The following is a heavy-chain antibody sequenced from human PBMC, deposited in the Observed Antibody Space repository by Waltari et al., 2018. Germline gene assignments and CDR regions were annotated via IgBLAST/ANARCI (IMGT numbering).Heavy chain of an antibody. J-gene: IGHJ4*02. V-gene: IGHV4-34*01. CDR3: ASRRRVTYGGYSHGYNF. Sequence: QVQLQRWDAGVLKASETLSLTFAGYGGSCSGYCGRGIRQPPGKGLEWIGEINHSGSTNSNPALKSRVTISVDTSKTQFSLKLSSVTAAETAGHYCASRRRVTYGGYSHGYNFWGQGTLVTVSS. CDR1: GGSCSGYC. CDR2: INHSGST. D-gene: IGHD5-18*01.